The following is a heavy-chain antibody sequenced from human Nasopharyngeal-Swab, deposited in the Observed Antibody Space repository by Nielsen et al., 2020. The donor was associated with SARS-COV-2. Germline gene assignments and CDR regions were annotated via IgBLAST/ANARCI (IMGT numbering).Heavy chain of an antibody. CDR1: GGSISSGGYY. Sequence: SETLSLTCTVSGGSISSGGYYWSWIRQHPGKGLEWIGYIYYSGSTYYNPSLKSRVTISVDTSKNQFSLKLSSVTAADTAVYYCARDFLGRGYSCGYEDYYYYGMDVWGQGTTVTVSS. J-gene: IGHJ6*02. CDR2: IYYSGST. D-gene: IGHD5-18*01. CDR3: ARDFLGRGYSCGYEDYYYYGMDV. V-gene: IGHV4-31*03.